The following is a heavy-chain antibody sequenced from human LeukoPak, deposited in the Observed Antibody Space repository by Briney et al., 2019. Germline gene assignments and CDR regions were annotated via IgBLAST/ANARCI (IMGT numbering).Heavy chain of an antibody. D-gene: IGHD3-10*01. CDR3: ARGLYGSGSTILDC. Sequence: PSETLSLTCAVYGGSFSGYYWSWIRQPPGKGLEWIGEINHSGSTNYSPSLKSRVTISVDTSKNQFSLKLSSVTAADTAVYYCARGLYGSGSTILDCWGQGTLVTVSS. CDR2: INHSGST. V-gene: IGHV4-34*01. CDR1: GGSFSGYY. J-gene: IGHJ4*02.